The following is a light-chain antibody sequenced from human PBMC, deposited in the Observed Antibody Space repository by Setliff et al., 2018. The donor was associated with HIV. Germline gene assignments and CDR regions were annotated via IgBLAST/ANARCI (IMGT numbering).Light chain of an antibody. CDR1: SSNIGSNT. CDR3: CAHTTFDTWV. Sequence: QSVLTQPPSASGTPGQRVTISCSGSSSNIGSNTVNWYQQLPGTAPKLLIYSNNQRPSGVPDRFSGSKSGTSASLAISGLQSEDEADYYCCAHTTFDTWVFGGGTKVTVL. V-gene: IGLV1-44*01. J-gene: IGLJ3*02. CDR2: SNN.